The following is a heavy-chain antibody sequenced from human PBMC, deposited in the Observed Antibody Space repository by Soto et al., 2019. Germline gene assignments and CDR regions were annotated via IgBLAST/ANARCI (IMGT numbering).Heavy chain of an antibody. V-gene: IGHV3-30*18. CDR3: AKDTYYHDSSGYYVFDS. CDR1: GFSFSSYG. J-gene: IGHJ4*02. CDR2: ISYDGSNK. Sequence: QVQLVESGGGVVQPGTSLRLSCAASGFSFSSYGMHWVRQTPGKGLEWVAGISYDGSNKYYVDSMKGRLTISRDNSKNPLDLQMNSLSAEDTAVYYCAKDTYYHDSSGYYVFDSWGQGTLVTVSS. D-gene: IGHD3-22*01.